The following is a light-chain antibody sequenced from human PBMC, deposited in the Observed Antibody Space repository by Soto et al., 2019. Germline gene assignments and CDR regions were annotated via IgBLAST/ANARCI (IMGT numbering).Light chain of an antibody. CDR3: QQDGSSPWT. J-gene: IGKJ1*01. CDR1: ENVRSSY. V-gene: IGKV3-20*01. Sequence: EIVLTQSPGTLSLSPGERATFSCRASENVRSSYLAWYKQRPGQAPSLLIYGASNRARDITDRISGSGSRTDFIVTISRLEPEDLTVYYCQQDGSSPWTCGQGTKVEIK. CDR2: GAS.